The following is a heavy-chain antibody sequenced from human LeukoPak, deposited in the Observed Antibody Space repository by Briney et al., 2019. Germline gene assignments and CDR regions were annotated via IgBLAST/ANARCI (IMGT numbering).Heavy chain of an antibody. D-gene: IGHD2-2*01. CDR1: GYTFTDYY. CDR2: VDPADGEA. V-gene: IGHV1-69-2*01. CDR3: VTEEYCTSDSCYVH. J-gene: IGHJ4*02. Sequence: GASVKVSCKASGYTFTDYYMHWVVQAPGKGLEWMGRVDPADGEAAYAQKFQGRVTITADPSRDTAYMELTSLRSEDTAMYFCVTEEYCTSDSCYVHWGQGTLVTVSS.